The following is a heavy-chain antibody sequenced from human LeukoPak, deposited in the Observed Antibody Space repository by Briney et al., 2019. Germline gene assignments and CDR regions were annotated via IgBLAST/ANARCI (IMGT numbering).Heavy chain of an antibody. D-gene: IGHD2-21*02. CDR2: INHSGST. CDR1: GGSFSGYY. V-gene: IGHV4-34*01. CDR3: ARAGSDEEDYFDY. Sequence: PSETLSLTCAVYGGSFSGYYWSWIRQPPGKGLEWIGEINHSGSTNYNPSLTSRVTISVDTSKNQFSLKLSSVTAADTAVYYCARAGSDEEDYFDYWGQGTLVTVSS. J-gene: IGHJ4*02.